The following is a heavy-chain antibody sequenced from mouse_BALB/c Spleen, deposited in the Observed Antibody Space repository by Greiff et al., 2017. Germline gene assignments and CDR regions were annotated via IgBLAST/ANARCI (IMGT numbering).Heavy chain of an antibody. V-gene: IGHV5-6-3*01. CDR1: GFTFSSYG. J-gene: IGHJ3*01. D-gene: IGHD2-3*01. CDR3: ARDGDGYSFAY. CDR2: INSNGGST. Sequence: VKLVESGGGLVQPGGSLKLSCAASGFTFSSYGMSWVRQTPDKRLELVATINSNGGSTYYPDSVKGRFTISRDNAKNTLYLQMSSLKSEDTAMYYCARDGDGYSFAYWGEGTLVTVSA.